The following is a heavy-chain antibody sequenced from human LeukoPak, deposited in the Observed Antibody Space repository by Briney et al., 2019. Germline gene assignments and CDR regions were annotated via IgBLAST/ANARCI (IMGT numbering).Heavy chain of an antibody. CDR2: IIPILGIA. Sequence: SVKVSCKAAGGTFSSYAISWVRQAPGQGLEWMGRIIPILGIANYAQKFQGRVTITADKSTSTAYMELSSLRSEDTAVYYCAKYYYDSSGRFDYWGQGTLVTVSS. J-gene: IGHJ4*02. D-gene: IGHD3-22*01. CDR1: GGTFSSYA. V-gene: IGHV1-69*04. CDR3: AKYYYDSSGRFDY.